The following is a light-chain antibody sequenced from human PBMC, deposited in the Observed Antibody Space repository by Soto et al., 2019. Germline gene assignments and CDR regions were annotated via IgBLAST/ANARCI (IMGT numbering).Light chain of an antibody. CDR2: KAS. J-gene: IGKJ1*01. V-gene: IGKV1-5*03. CDR1: QSISNS. CDR3: QQYSRYWT. Sequence: DIQMTQSPSTLSASVGDRVTITCRATQSISNSLAWYQQKPGKAPKLLIYKASSLESGVPSRFSGSGSGTEFTLTITNLQPDDFATYYCQQYSRYWTFGQGTKVEIK.